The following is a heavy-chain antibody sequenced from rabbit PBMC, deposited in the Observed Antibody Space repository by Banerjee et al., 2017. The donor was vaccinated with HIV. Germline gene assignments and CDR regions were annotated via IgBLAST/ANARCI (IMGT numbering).Heavy chain of an antibody. V-gene: IGHV1S40*01. D-gene: IGHD6-1*01. CDR2: IYAGSSDST. CDR3: ARGGTYGYAAYADSTYLYGMDL. CDR1: GIDFSSYYY. J-gene: IGHJ6*01. Sequence: QSLEESGGGLVKPGGTLTLTCKASGIDFSSYYYMCWVRQAPGKGLEWIACIYAGSSDSTYYASWAKGRFTISKTSSTTVTLQMTSLTAAGTATYFCARGGTYGYAAYADSTYLYGMDLWGPGTLVTVS.